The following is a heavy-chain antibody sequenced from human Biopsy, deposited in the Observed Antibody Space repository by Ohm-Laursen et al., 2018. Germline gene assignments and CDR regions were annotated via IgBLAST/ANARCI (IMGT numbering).Heavy chain of an antibody. CDR3: GRAVRNQLLTDP. V-gene: IGHV1-8*01. CDR1: GYNFISYS. J-gene: IGHJ5*02. CDR2: LNPVSGNS. Sequence: ASVKVSCKPSGYNFISYSINWVRQASGQGPEWIGWLNPVSGNSNFGQKFRGRVTVTSDTSISTAYMELSGLTSDDTATYYCGRAVRNQLLTDPWGQGTLVTVTS. D-gene: IGHD1-7*01.